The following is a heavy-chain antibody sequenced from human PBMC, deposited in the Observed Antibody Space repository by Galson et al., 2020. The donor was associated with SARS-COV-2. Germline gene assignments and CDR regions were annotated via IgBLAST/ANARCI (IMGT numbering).Heavy chain of an antibody. CDR3: VRGVVFAGSSEDRYYYGMDV. J-gene: IGHJ6*02. D-gene: IGHD3-9*01. V-gene: IGHV3-21*06. Sequence: GGSLRLSCAASGFPFVGYSMNWVRQAPGKGLEWVSSISSRSEYIYYGDSVQGRFTVSRDDAKSSLHLDMSGLRAEDTATYYCVRGVVFAGSSEDRYYYGMDVWGQGTTVTVSS. CDR1: GFPFVGYS. CDR2: ISSRSEYI.